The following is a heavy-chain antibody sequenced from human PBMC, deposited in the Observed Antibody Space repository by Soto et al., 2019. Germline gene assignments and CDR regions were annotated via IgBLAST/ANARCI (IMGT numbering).Heavy chain of an antibody. J-gene: IGHJ4*02. D-gene: IGHD6-19*01. CDR3: ARATYGYSSGWFDY. CDR2: IIPILGIA. CDR1: GGTFSSYA. Sequence: ASVMVSCKASGGTFSSYAISWVRQAPGQGLEWMGGIIPILGIANYAQKFQARVTITADKSTSTAYMELSSLRSEDTAVYYCARATYGYSSGWFDYWGQGTLVSVSS. V-gene: IGHV1-69*10.